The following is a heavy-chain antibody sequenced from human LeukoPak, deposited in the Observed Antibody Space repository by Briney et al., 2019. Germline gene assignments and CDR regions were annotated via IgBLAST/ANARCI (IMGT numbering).Heavy chain of an antibody. V-gene: IGHV4-59*07. D-gene: IGHD3-16*01. CDR1: GVSISSYY. CDR3: ARGAYRFDP. CDR2: MSYTGSS. J-gene: IGHJ5*02. Sequence: SHTLSFTFTVAGVSISSYYWSWIRQPPGKGLEWLGNMSYTGSSNYNPSLNNQVPISADTSKNQYHLNLHPVTATAAAVYYFARGAYRFDPWGQGTLVIVPS.